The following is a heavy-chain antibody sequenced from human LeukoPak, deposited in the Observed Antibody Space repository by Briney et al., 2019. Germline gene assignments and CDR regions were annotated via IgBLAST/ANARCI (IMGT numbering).Heavy chain of an antibody. D-gene: IGHD3-9*01. J-gene: IGHJ4*02. CDR2: IKQDGSEK. CDR1: GFTFSSYW. CDR3: ARDFTRKFDWHAYRD. Sequence: GGSLRLSCAASGFTFSSYWMSWVRQAPGKGLEWVANIKQDGSEKYYVDSVKGRFTISRDNAKNSLYLQMNSLRAEDTAVYYCARDFTRKFDWHAYRDWGQGTLVTVSS. V-gene: IGHV3-7*01.